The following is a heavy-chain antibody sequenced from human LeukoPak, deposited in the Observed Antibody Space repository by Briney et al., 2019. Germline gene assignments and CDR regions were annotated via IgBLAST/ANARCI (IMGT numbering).Heavy chain of an antibody. CDR2: IYYSGST. D-gene: IGHD6-6*01. Sequence: SETLTLTCTVSGCSISSYYWSWIRQPPGKGLEWIGYIYYSGSTNYNPSLKSRVTISVDTSKNQFSLRLSSVTAADTAVYYCARDHSSSSPPKYWGQGTLVTVSS. J-gene: IGHJ4*02. CDR1: GCSISSYY. V-gene: IGHV4-59*01. CDR3: ARDHSSSSPPKY.